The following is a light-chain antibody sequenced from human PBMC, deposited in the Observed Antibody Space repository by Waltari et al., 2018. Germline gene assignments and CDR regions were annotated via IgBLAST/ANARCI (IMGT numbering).Light chain of an antibody. CDR1: SRPSNYA. CDR2: LNSDGSH. CDR3: QTWDTDNHVV. J-gene: IGLJ2*01. Sequence: QLVLTQSPSASASLGASVKLTCTLSSRPSNYAIAWQQPQPKKGPRYLMKLNSDGSHTRGDGIPDRFSGSSSGAERFLTISRLQSEDEADYYCQTWDTDNHVVFGGGTKLIVL. V-gene: IGLV4-69*01.